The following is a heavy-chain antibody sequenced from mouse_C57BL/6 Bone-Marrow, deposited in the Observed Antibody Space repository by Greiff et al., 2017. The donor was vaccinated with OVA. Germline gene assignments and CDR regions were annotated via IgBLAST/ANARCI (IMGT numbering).Heavy chain of an antibody. CDR2: IWSGGST. D-gene: IGHD2-10*01. CDR3: ARPAYYGNYLYAMDY. CDR1: GFSLTSYG. Sequence: VQLVESGPGLVQPSQSLSITCTVSGFSLTSYGVHWVRQSPGKGLEWLGVIWSGGSTDYNAAFISRLSISKDNSKSQVFFKMNSLQADDTAIYYCARPAYYGNYLYAMDYWGQGTSVTVSS. J-gene: IGHJ4*01. V-gene: IGHV2-2*01.